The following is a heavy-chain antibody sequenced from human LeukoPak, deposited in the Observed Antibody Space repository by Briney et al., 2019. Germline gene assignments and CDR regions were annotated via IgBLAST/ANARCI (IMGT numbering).Heavy chain of an antibody. CDR2: INPYNINT. CDR3: AREDRNAFDI. V-gene: IGHV1-18*01. J-gene: IGHJ3*02. CDR1: GYTFSNYG. Sequence: ASVKVSCKASGYTFSNYGVNWVRQAPGQGLEWMGWINPYNINTLYSARFQGRVIMTRDTSTSTVYMELRGLRSDDTAVYFCAREDRNAFDIWGQGTMITVSS. D-gene: IGHD1-14*01.